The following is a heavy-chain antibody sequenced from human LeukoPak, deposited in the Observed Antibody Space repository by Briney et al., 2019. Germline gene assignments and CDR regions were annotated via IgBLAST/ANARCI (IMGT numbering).Heavy chain of an antibody. CDR3: ARLAVAGFFDY. D-gene: IGHD6-19*01. J-gene: IGHJ4*02. CDR2: IYYSGST. V-gene: IGHV4-59*01. CDR1: GGSISSYY. Sequence: SETLSLTCTVSGGSISSYYWSWIRQPPGKRLEWIGYIYYSGSTNYNPSLKSRVTISVDTSKNQFSLKLSSVTAADTAVYYCARLAVAGFFDYWGQGTLVTVSS.